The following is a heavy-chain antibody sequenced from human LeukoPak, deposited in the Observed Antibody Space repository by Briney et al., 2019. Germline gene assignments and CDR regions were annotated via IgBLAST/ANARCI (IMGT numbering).Heavy chain of an antibody. CDR1: GYTLTIYA. J-gene: IGHJ6*03. V-gene: IGHV7-4-1*02. CDR2: INTKTGNP. CDR3: ARDRKGLRYGDYDSYYYYMDV. D-gene: IGHD4-17*01. Sequence: ASVKVSCKASGYTLTIYAMNWVRQAPGQGLEWMGWINTKTGNPTYAQGFTGRSVFSLDTSVSTAYLQISSLKAEDTAVYYCARDRKGLRYGDYDSYYYYMDVWGKGTTVTVSS.